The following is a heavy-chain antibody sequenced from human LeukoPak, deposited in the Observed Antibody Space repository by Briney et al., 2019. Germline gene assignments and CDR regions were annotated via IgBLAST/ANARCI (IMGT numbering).Heavy chain of an antibody. V-gene: IGHV4-31*03. D-gene: IGHD4-11*01. CDR3: ARSGESDYSNYD. J-gene: IGHJ4*02. CDR1: GGSFSTNSNY. Sequence: SETLSLTCTVSGGSFSTNSNYWGWIRQHPGKGLEWIGYIYYSGSTYYNPSLKSRVTISVDTSKNQFSLKLSSVTAADTAVYYCARSGESDYSNYDWGQGTLVTVSS. CDR2: IYYSGST.